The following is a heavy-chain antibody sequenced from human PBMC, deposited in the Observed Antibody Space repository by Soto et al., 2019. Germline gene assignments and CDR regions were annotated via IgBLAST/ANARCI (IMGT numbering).Heavy chain of an antibody. CDR1: GDSISSGNYY. V-gene: IGHV4-30-4*01. J-gene: IGHJ6*02. CDR2: INYSGST. Sequence: QVQLQESGPGLVKPSQTLSLSCTLSGDSISSGNYYWGWIRHSPGKGLEWIAYINYSGSTYWNQSHRGRITMAVDAWKNQFSLKLRSVTAADTAVYYCARVPPGSGTYVNCYYVMDVWGQGTTVTVSS. D-gene: IGHD3-10*01. CDR3: ARVPPGSGTYVNCYYVMDV.